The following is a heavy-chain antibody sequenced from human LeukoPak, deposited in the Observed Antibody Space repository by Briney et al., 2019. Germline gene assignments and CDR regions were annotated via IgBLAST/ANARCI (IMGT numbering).Heavy chain of an antibody. CDR1: DGSVSSGSYY. Sequence: SETLSLTCTVSDGSVSSGSYYWSWIRQPPGKGLEWIGYIYYSGSTNYNPSLKSRVTISVDTSKNQFSLKLSSVTAADTAVYYCARDRGSSGSWYFDLWGRGTLVTVSS. J-gene: IGHJ2*01. CDR2: IYYSGST. CDR3: ARDRGSSGSWYFDL. D-gene: IGHD6-19*01. V-gene: IGHV4-61*01.